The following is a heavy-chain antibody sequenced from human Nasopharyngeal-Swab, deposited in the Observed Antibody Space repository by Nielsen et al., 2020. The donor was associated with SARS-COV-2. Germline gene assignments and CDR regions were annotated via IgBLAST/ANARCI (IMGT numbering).Heavy chain of an antibody. Sequence: GGSLRLSCTASGFTFSNYAMTWVRQAPGKGLEWVAFIRYDGSNKYYADSVKGRFTISRDNSKNTLYLQMNSLRAEDTAVYYCAKAEGDVTTDYDSSGYSPFDYWGQGTLVTVSS. V-gene: IGHV3-30*02. CDR3: AKAEGDVTTDYDSSGYSPFDY. CDR1: GFTFSNYA. CDR2: IRYDGSNK. D-gene: IGHD3-22*01. J-gene: IGHJ4*02.